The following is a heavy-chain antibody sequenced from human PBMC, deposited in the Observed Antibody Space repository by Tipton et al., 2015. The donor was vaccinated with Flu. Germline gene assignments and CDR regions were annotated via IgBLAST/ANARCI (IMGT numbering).Heavy chain of an antibody. CDR3: GRSWSAATFFDY. V-gene: IGHV4-4*07. J-gene: IGHJ4*02. CDR2: IHSSGST. CDR1: GGSISSYY. Sequence: TLSLTCTVSGGSISSYYWSWIRQPAGKELEWIGRIHSSGSTHYNPSLQSRVTVSVDTSKNQFSLKLNSVTAADTAVYFCGRSWSAATFFDYWGQGTLVTVSS. D-gene: IGHD2/OR15-2a*01.